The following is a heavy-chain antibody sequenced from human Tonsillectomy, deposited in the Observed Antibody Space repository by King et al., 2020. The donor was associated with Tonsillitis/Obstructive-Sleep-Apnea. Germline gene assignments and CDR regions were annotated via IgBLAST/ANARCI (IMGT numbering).Heavy chain of an antibody. CDR2: IYYSGST. Sequence: PLQESGPGLVKPSETLSLTCTVSGGSISSYYWSWIRQPPGRGLEWIGYIYYSGSTNYNPSLKSRVTISVDTSKNQFSLQLTSVTAADTAGYSCASDREDSTVDYWAQGTLVTVSS. D-gene: IGHD1-26*01. J-gene: IGHJ4*02. CDR3: ASDREDSTVDY. CDR1: GGSISSYY. V-gene: IGHV4-59*01.